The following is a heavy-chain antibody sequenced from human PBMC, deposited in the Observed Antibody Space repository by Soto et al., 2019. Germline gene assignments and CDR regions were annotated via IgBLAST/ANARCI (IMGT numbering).Heavy chain of an antibody. CDR2: IYHAGSP. J-gene: IGHJ3*01. V-gene: IGHV4-4*02. D-gene: IGHD2-21*01. CDR3: PRRSSFMGDFDV. CDR1: GGSIRSSSW. Sequence: KLQESGPGLVKPSGTLSLTCAVSGGSIRSSSWWTWVRQSPEKGLEWIGEIYHAGSPGYNPSFEGRVTILADRSKNFFSLTLTSVTAAATAIYYCPRRSSFMGDFDVWGPVMVVTVSS.